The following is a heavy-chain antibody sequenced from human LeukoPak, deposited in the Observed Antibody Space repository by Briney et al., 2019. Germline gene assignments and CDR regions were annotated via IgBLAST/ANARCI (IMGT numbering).Heavy chain of an antibody. V-gene: IGHV3-64*01. CDR1: GFTFSSYA. J-gene: IGHJ1*01. Sequence: GGSLRLSCAASGFTFSSYAMHWVRQAPGKGLEYVSAISSNGGSTYYANSVKGRFTISRYNSKNTLYLQMGSLRAEDMAVYYCARGAGYFQHWGQGNLVTVSS. CDR3: ARGAGYFQH. CDR2: ISSNGGST.